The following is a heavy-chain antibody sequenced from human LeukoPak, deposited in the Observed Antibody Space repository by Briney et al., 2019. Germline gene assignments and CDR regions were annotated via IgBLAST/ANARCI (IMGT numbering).Heavy chain of an antibody. CDR3: AKDRKKVYYDILTGHFDY. CDR2: ISGSGGST. D-gene: IGHD3-9*01. V-gene: IGHV3-23*01. CDR1: GFTFSSYA. Sequence: PGGSLRLSCAASGFTFSSYAMSWVRQAPGKGLEWASAISGSGGSTYYADSVKGRFTISRDNSKNTLYLQMNSLRAEDTAVYYCAKDRKKVYYDILTGHFDYWGQGTLVTVS. J-gene: IGHJ4*02.